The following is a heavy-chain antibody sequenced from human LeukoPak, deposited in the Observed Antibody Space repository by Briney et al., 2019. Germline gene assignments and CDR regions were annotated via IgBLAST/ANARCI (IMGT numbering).Heavy chain of an antibody. J-gene: IGHJ4*02. CDR2: INHSGST. V-gene: IGHV4-34*01. CDR3: ARVGYGGNSGTTYPLDY. Sequence: SETLSLTCAVYGGSFSGYYWSWIRQPPGKGLEWIGEINHSGSTNYNPSLKSRVTISVDTSKNQFSLKLSSVTAADTAVYYCARVGYGGNSGTTYPLDYWGQGTLVTVSS. D-gene: IGHD4-23*01. CDR1: GGSFSGYY.